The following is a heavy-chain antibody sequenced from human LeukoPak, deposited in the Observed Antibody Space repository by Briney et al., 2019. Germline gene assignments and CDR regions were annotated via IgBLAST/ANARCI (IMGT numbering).Heavy chain of an antibody. CDR2: ISGSGGGT. D-gene: IGHD2-15*01. Sequence: GGSLRLSCAASGFTFSNYAMSWVRQAPGKGLEWVSAISGSGGGTVYADSVKGRFTISRDNSKNTLYLQMNSLRAEDTAVYYCATEVCSGGSCYSGFDYWGQGTLVTVSS. J-gene: IGHJ4*02. V-gene: IGHV3-23*01. CDR3: ATEVCSGGSCYSGFDY. CDR1: GFTFSNYA.